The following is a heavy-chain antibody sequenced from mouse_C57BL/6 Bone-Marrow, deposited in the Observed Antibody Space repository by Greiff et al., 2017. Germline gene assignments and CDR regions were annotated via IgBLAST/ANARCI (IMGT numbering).Heavy chain of an antibody. J-gene: IGHJ3*01. CDR1: GYTFTSYG. CDR2: IYPRSGNT. Sequence: QVQLQQPGAELVKPGASVKLSCKASGYTFTSYGISWVKQRTGQGLEWIGEIYPRSGNTNYNQKFKGKATLTVDKSSSTAYMQLSSLTSEDSAVYYCAIAYYYGSSYPFAYWGQGTLVTVSA. CDR3: AIAYYYGSSYPFAY. D-gene: IGHD1-1*01. V-gene: IGHV1-81*01.